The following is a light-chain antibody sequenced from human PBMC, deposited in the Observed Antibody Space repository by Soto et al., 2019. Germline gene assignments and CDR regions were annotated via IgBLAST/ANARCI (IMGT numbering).Light chain of an antibody. CDR3: QQRSNWPPYT. CDR1: QSVSSY. CDR2: DAS. J-gene: IGKJ5*01. V-gene: IGKV3-11*01. Sequence: IVLTQSPATRSLSPGERATLSSRASQSVSSYLAWYQQKPGQAPRLLIYDASNRATGIPARFSGSGSGTDFTLTISSLEPEDFAVYYCQQRSNWPPYTLGQGTRLEI.